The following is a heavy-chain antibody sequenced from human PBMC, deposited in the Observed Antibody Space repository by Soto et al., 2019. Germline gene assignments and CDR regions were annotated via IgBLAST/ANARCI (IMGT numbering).Heavy chain of an antibody. D-gene: IGHD5-18*01. CDR3: SHGYYQYFES. Sequence: GGSLRLSCAVSGVSLNNVWMNWVRQAPGKGPEWVGRIRSKTDGGTADYAAPVKGRFTISRDDSENTLYPQMNSLKTEDTAVYYCSHGYYQYFESWGQGTLVTVSS. V-gene: IGHV3-15*07. CDR2: IRSKTDGGTA. J-gene: IGHJ4*02. CDR1: GVSLNNVW.